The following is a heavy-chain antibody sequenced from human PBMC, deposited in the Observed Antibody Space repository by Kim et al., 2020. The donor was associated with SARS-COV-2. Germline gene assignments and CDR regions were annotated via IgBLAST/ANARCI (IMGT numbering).Heavy chain of an antibody. CDR3: GRGNYFDY. V-gene: IGHV3-66*01. Sequence: GRSTDYADTAKGRFTISRDNSKNTVYLQMNSLIAEETAVYYFGRGNYFDYWGQRTLVTVSS. D-gene: IGHD3-10*01. J-gene: IGHJ4*02. CDR2: GRST.